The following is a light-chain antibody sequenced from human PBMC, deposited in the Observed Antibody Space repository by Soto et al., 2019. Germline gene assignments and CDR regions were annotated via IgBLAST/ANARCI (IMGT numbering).Light chain of an antibody. CDR3: TSFTSASTYV. Sequence: QSVLTQPASVSGSPGQSITISCTGTSSDVGGYKYVSWYQQHPGKAPKLMIYEVSNRPSGGSNRFSGSKSGNTASLPISGLQAEDEADYYCTSFTSASTYVFGSGTKVTVL. J-gene: IGLJ1*01. CDR2: EVS. CDR1: SSDVGGYKY. V-gene: IGLV2-14*01.